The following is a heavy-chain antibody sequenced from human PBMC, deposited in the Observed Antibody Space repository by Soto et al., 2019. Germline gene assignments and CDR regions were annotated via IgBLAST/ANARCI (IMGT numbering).Heavy chain of an antibody. CDR3: STNLADYFYDTNTPYKAFEI. D-gene: IGHD3-16*01. Sequence: QVHLVQSGAEVKKPGASVKVSCKASGYTFTNYYMHWVRQAPGQGLEWMGMINPRGGRTTYPQKFQARVTMTTDTSTSPVYLELRSLRSEDPAVYYSSTNLADYFYDTNTPYKAFEIWGQGTMVTVSS. V-gene: IGHV1-46*03. CDR1: GYTFTNYY. CDR2: INPRGGRT. J-gene: IGHJ3*02.